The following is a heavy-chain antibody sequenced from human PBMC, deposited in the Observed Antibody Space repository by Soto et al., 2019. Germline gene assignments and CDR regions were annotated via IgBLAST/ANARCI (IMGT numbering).Heavy chain of an antibody. J-gene: IGHJ3*02. D-gene: IGHD2-15*01. V-gene: IGHV3-33*01. CDR3: ARDRGKVVVADHAFDI. CDR1: GFTFSSYG. Sequence: GGSLRLSCAASGFTFSSYGMHWVRQAPGKGLEWVAVIWYDGSNKYYADSVKGRFTISRDNSKNTLYLQMNSLRAEDTAVYDCARDRGKVVVADHAFDIWGQGTMVTVSS. CDR2: IWYDGSNK.